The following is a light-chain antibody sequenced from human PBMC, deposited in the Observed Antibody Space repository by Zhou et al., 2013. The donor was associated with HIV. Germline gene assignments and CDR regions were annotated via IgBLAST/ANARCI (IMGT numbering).Light chain of an antibody. CDR2: GAS. V-gene: IGKV3-20*01. Sequence: EIVLTQSPGTLSLSPGERATLSCRASQSVSSSYLAWYQQKPGQAPRLLISGASTRATGIPDRFSASGSGTEFTLTISRVEPEDFAMYYCQHYGSSPRCSFGQGTRLEIK. CDR3: QHYGSSPRCS. CDR1: QSVSSSY. J-gene: IGKJ2*04.